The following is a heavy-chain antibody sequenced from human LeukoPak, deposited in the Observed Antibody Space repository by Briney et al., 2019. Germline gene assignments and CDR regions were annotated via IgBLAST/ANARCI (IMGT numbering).Heavy chain of an antibody. CDR1: GFTFTSHS. J-gene: IGHJ4*02. Sequence: GGSLRLSCVASGFTFTSHSLSWVRQAPGKGLEWVSAISGSGGSTYYADSVKGRFTISRDNSKNTLYLQMNSLRAEDTAVYYCADLVVPAAIGYWGQGTLVTVSS. CDR3: ADLVVPAAIGY. D-gene: IGHD2-2*01. V-gene: IGHV3-23*01. CDR2: ISGSGGST.